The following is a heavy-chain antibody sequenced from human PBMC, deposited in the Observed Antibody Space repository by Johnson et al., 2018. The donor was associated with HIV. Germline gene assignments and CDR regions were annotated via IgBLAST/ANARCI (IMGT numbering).Heavy chain of an antibody. CDR3: AKEGYYYDSKNDAVDI. J-gene: IGHJ3*02. CDR1: GFTFSSYG. Sequence: QVLLVESGGGVVQPGRSLRLSCAASGFTFSSYGMHWVRQAPGKGLEWVAVISYDGSNKYYADSVKGRFTISRDNSKNTLYLQMNSLRAEDTAVYYCAKEGYYYDSKNDAVDIWGQGTMV. V-gene: IGHV3-30*18. D-gene: IGHD3-22*01. CDR2: ISYDGSNK.